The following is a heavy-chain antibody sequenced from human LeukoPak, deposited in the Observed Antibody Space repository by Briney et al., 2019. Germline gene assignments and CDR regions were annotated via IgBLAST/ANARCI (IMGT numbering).Heavy chain of an antibody. CDR1: GGSISSSSYY. CDR2: INYSGNT. Sequence: SETLSLTCTVSGGSISSSSYYWGGIRQPPGKGLEWIGSINYSGNTYDNPSLKSRVTISVDTSKNQFSLKLSSVTAADTAVYYCARGIYYDSSVYYPLIDYWGQGTLVTVSS. CDR3: ARGIYYDSSVYYPLIDY. J-gene: IGHJ4*02. V-gene: IGHV4-39*07. D-gene: IGHD3-22*01.